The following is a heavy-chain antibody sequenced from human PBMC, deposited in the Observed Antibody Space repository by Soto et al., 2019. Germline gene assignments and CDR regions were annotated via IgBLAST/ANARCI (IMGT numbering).Heavy chain of an antibody. D-gene: IGHD2-21*02. Sequence: IFSKESGPTLVKPTQTLTLTCTFSGFSLSTSGVGVGWIRQPPGKALEWLALSYWDDDKRYSPSLKSRLTITKDTSKNQVVLTMTNMDPVDTATYYCAHRLGQGGLVTANWFDPWGQGTLVTVSS. CDR3: AHRLGQGGLVTANWFDP. V-gene: IGHV2-5*02. CDR1: GFSLSTSGVG. J-gene: IGHJ5*02. CDR2: SYWDDDK.